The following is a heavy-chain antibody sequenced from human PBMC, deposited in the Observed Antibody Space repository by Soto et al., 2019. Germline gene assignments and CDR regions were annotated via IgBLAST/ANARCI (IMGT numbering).Heavy chain of an antibody. D-gene: IGHD7-27*01. Sequence: QVQLVESGGGVVQPGRSLRLSCAASGFSFPRFGMHWVRQAPGKGLEWVALITYEGSQIYYADAVKGRFTISRDNGDNTLSLQMDNLRTEDTATYFCAKGRGEMNWASYYGLDVWGQGTTVTVSS. V-gene: IGHV3-30*18. CDR1: GFSFPRFG. J-gene: IGHJ6*02. CDR2: ITYEGSQI. CDR3: AKGRGEMNWASYYGLDV.